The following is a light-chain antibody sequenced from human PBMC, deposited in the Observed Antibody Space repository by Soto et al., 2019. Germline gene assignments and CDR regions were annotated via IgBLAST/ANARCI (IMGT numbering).Light chain of an antibody. V-gene: IGLV1-40*01. Sequence: QSVLTQPPSVSGAPGQRVTISCTGSSSNIGAIYDVHWYQQLPGTAPKLLIYGNSNRPSGVPDRFSGSKSGTSASLAITGLQAEYEADYYCQSYDSNLSGWVFGGGTKLTVL. CDR3: QSYDSNLSGWV. CDR1: SSNIGAIYD. CDR2: GNS. J-gene: IGLJ3*02.